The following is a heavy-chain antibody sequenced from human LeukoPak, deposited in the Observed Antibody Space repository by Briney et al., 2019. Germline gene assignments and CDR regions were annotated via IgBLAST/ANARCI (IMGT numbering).Heavy chain of an antibody. D-gene: IGHD4-23*01. CDR3: VIGGWELDY. CDR2: LTEDRTPD. J-gene: IGHJ4*02. V-gene: IGHV3-7*01. Sequence: PGGSLRLSCAASGFSVRDLWMAWVRQAPGKGLEWEAHLTEDRTPDNYVHSVTGRFTIHKDDGKHSLHQQTNSLRVEDTALYDCVIGGWELDYWGQGTLVTVSS. CDR1: GFSVRDLW.